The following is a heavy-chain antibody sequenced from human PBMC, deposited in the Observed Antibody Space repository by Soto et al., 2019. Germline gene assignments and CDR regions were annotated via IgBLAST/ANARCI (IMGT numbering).Heavy chain of an antibody. V-gene: IGHV3-23*01. Sequence: GGSLRLSCTASGFTFTSFVMSWVRQSPGKGLEWVSSISAFAGNTYYADSVKGRFTVSRDDSRSTLYLQMSSLRVDDTAVYYCATPTVAAAGYWGRGTLVTVSS. CDR3: ATPTVAAAGY. J-gene: IGHJ4*02. D-gene: IGHD2-15*01. CDR2: ISAFAGNT. CDR1: GFTFTSFV.